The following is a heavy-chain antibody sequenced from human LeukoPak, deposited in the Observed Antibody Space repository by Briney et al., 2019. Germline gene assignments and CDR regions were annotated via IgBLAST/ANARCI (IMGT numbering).Heavy chain of an antibody. V-gene: IGHV3-7*01. D-gene: IGHD1-1*01. Sequence: GGSLRLSCAASGFIFSTYSMNWVRQAPGKGLEWVANIKQDGSQKYYVDSVKGRFTISRDNAKNSLYLQMNSLRAEDTAVYYCARDVSGTGGKDYWGQGTLVTVSS. J-gene: IGHJ4*02. CDR1: GFIFSTYS. CDR3: ARDVSGTGGKDY. CDR2: IKQDGSQK.